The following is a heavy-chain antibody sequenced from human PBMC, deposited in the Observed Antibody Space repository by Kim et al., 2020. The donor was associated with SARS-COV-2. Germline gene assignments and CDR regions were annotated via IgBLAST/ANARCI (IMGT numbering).Heavy chain of an antibody. D-gene: IGHD2-15*01. CDR2: ISSSSSYI. CDR3: AREGCSGGSCHAFYSYYYMDV. Sequence: GGSLRLSCAASGFTFSTYSMNWVRQAPGKGLEWVSSISSSSSYIYYADSVKGRFTISRDNAKNSLYLQMNSLRGEDTAVYYCAREGCSGGSCHAFYSYYYMDVWGKGTTVTVSS. CDR1: GFTFSTYS. J-gene: IGHJ6*03. V-gene: IGHV3-21*01.